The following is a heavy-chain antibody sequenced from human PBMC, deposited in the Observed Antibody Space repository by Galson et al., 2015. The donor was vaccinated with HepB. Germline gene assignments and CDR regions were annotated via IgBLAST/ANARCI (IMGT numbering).Heavy chain of an antibody. J-gene: IGHJ4*02. CDR1: GFIFRDYW. Sequence: SLRLSCAASGFIFRDYWMHWARQAPGQGLMWVSYINFDGTTTKYADSVKGRFTTSRENAENTLYLQMNSLRAEDTGVYYCVRELAFGCGSYSHWGQGTLVTVSS. CDR2: INFDGTTT. CDR3: VRELAFGCGSYSH. V-gene: IGHV3-74*01. D-gene: IGHD3-16*01.